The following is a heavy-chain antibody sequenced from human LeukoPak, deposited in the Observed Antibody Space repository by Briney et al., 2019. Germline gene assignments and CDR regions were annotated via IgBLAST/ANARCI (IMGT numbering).Heavy chain of an antibody. Sequence: ASVKVSCKASGYTFTSYGISWVRQAPGQGLEWMGWISAYNGNTNYAQKLQGRVTMTTDTSTSTAYMELRSLRSDDTAVYYCARVLGYCSSTSCLPSYYYYGMDVWGQGTTVTVSS. J-gene: IGHJ6*02. CDR1: GYTFTSYG. CDR2: ISAYNGNT. CDR3: ARVLGYCSSTSCLPSYYYYGMDV. D-gene: IGHD2-2*01. V-gene: IGHV1-18*01.